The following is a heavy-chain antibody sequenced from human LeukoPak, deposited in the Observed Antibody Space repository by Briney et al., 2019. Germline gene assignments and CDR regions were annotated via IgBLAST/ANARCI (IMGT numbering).Heavy chain of an antibody. CDR3: CKTRGGLSYYYYYYMDV. V-gene: IGHV3-7*01. Sequence: GGSLRLSCAASGFTFSSYWMSWVRQAPGKGLEWVANIKQDGSEKYYVDSVKGRFTISRDNAKNSLYLQMNSLRAEDTAVYYCCKTRGGLSYYYYYYMDVWGKGTTVTVSS. J-gene: IGHJ6*03. CDR1: GFTFSSYW. CDR2: IKQDGSEK. D-gene: IGHD5-12*01.